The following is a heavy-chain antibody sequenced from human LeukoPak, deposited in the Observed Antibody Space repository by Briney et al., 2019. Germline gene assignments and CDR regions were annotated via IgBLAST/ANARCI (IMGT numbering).Heavy chain of an antibody. V-gene: IGHV3-30*02. CDR3: AKGDTAMDPIDY. D-gene: IGHD5-18*01. J-gene: IGHJ4*02. Sequence: GGSLRLSCAASGFTFSSYGMHWVRQAPGKGLEWVAFIRYDGSNKYYADSVKGRFTISRDNSKNTLYLQMNSLRAEDTAVYYCAKGDTAMDPIDYWGQGTLVTVSS. CDR1: GFTFSSYG. CDR2: IRYDGSNK.